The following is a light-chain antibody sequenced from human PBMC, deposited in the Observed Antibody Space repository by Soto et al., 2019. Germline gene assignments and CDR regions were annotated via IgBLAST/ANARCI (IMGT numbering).Light chain of an antibody. CDR3: QQYGSSPSGT. Sequence: EIVLTQSPGTLSLSPGERATLSCRASQSVSSSYLAWYQQKPGQALRLLIYGASSRATGIPDRFSGSGSGTDFTLTISRLEPEDFAVYYCQQYGSSPSGTFGQGTKLEIK. CDR1: QSVSSSY. CDR2: GAS. V-gene: IGKV3-20*01. J-gene: IGKJ2*01.